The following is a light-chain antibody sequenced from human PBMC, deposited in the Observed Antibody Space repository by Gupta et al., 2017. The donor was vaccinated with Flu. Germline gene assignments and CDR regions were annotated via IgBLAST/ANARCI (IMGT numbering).Light chain of an antibody. J-gene: IGKJ2*01. CDR3: LQDARTPST. CDR1: QRALYSSNNQNY. CDR2: WES. Sequence: DIVMTPSPDSLAVSLGERATINCKSSQRALYSSNNQNYFAWYKQQPGQPPKLRMYWESIRESRVPDRFRGSGSGKDFTLSIINLQAEDVAVYYCLQDARTPSTFGQGTKMDVK. V-gene: IGKV4-1*01.